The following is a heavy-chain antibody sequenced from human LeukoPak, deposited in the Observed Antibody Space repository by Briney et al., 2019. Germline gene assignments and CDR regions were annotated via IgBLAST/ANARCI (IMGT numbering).Heavy chain of an antibody. V-gene: IGHV4-34*01. CDR2: INHSGST. D-gene: IGHD3-22*01. Sequence: PSETLSLTCAVYGGSFSGYYWSWIRQPPGKGLEWIGEINHSGSTNYNPSLKSRVTISVDTSKNQLSLRLNSVTAADTAVYYCARDWAYYYDSSGYGFDPWGQGTLVTVSS. J-gene: IGHJ5*02. CDR3: ARDWAYYYDSSGYGFDP. CDR1: GGSFSGYY.